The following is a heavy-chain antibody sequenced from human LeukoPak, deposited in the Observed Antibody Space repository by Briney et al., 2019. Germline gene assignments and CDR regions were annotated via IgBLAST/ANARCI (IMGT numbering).Heavy chain of an antibody. CDR2: ISAYNGNT. CDR3: ARADRGSGSYYNENDADY. CDR1: GYTFTSYG. J-gene: IGHJ4*02. D-gene: IGHD3-10*01. Sequence: ASVKVSCKASGYTFTSYGISWVRPAPGQGLEWMGWISAYNGNTNYAQKLQGRVTMTTDTSTSTAYMELRSLRPDDTAVYYCARADRGSGSYYNENDADYWGQGTLVTVSS. V-gene: IGHV1-18*01.